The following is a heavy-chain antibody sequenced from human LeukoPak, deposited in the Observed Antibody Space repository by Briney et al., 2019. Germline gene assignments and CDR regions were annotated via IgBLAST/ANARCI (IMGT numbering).Heavy chain of an antibody. J-gene: IGHJ4*02. CDR2: IYPDDSDT. CDR3: ARVTPIKIFDF. D-gene: IGHD5-12*01. Sequence: GESLKISCKGSGYTFTNFWIGWVRQLPGRGLEWMGIIYPDDSDTRYSPSFKGRVTISADKSITTAYLHWTRLNASDNAVYYCARVTPIKIFDFWGPGTLVTVSS. V-gene: IGHV5-51*01. CDR1: GYTFTNFW.